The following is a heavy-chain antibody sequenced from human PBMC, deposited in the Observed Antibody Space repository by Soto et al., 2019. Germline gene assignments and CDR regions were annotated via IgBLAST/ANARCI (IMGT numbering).Heavy chain of an antibody. Sequence: NPSETLSLTCTVSVDSITTYYWSRIRQPAGKGLEWIGRIDASGNTNYDPSLNSRVTMSIDTSKKQFSLKLTSVTAADTAIYYCARYSNNWFQTEGMDVWGQGTTVTVSS. CDR3: ARYSNNWFQTEGMDV. V-gene: IGHV4-4*07. CDR2: IDASGNT. CDR1: VDSITTYY. J-gene: IGHJ6*02. D-gene: IGHD6-13*01.